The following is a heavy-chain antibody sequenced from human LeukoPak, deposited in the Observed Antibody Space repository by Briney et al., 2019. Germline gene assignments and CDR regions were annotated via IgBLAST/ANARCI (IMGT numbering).Heavy chain of an antibody. V-gene: IGHV1-18*01. Sequence: ASVKVSCKASGYTFTSYGISWVRQAPGQGLEWMGWISAYNGNTNYAQKLQGRVTMTTDTSTSTAQMELRSLRSDDTAVYYCARKWEYGSGWDNWYFDLWGRGTLVTVSS. CDR3: ARKWEYGSGWDNWYFDL. CDR1: GYTFTSYG. CDR2: ISAYNGNT. J-gene: IGHJ2*01. D-gene: IGHD6-19*01.